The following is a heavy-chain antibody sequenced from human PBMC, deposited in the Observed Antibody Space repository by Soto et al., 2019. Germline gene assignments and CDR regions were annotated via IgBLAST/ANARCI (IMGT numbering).Heavy chain of an antibody. D-gene: IGHD5-12*01. V-gene: IGHV5-10-1*01. J-gene: IGHJ3*02. CDR1: GYTFTNYL. CDR2: IDPSDSYT. CDR3: ARQEMATIGDAFDI. Sequence: GESLKISCKGSGYTFTNYLINWVRQLPGKGLEWMGKIDPSDSYTNYSPSFQGHVTISPDKSISTAYLQWSSLKASDTAMYYCARQEMATIGDAFDIWGQGTMVTVSS.